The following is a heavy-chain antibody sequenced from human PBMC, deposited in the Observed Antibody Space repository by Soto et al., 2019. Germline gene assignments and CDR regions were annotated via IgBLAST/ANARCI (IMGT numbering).Heavy chain of an antibody. CDR3: ARLKFGSVVPAAPRNNWFDP. D-gene: IGHD2-2*01. Sequence: QLQLQESGPGLVKPSETLSLTCTVSGGSISSSSYYWGWIRQPPGKGLEWIGSIYYSGSTYYNPSLKSRVTISVDTSKNQFSLKLSSVTAADTAVYYCARLKFGSVVPAAPRNNWFDPWGQGTLVTVSS. CDR1: GGSISSSSYY. CDR2: IYYSGST. V-gene: IGHV4-39*01. J-gene: IGHJ5*02.